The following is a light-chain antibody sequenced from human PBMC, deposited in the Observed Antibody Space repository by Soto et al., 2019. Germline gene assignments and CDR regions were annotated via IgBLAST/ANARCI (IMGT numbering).Light chain of an antibody. J-gene: IGLJ1*01. V-gene: IGLV2-14*01. Sequence: QSVLTQPASVSGSPGQSITICCTGTSSDVGGYNYVSWYQQHPGKAPKLMIYDVSNRPSGVSNRFSGSKSGNTASLTISGLQAEDEAEYYCSSYTSSSTQVFGTGTKVTVL. CDR1: SSDVGGYNY. CDR2: DVS. CDR3: SSYTSSSTQV.